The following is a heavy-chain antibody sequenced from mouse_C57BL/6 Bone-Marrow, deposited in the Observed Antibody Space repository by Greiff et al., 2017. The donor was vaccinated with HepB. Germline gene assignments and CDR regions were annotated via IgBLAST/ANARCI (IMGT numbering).Heavy chain of an antibody. J-gene: IGHJ4*01. CDR2: IDPEDGDT. V-gene: IGHV14-1*01. Sequence: EVKLVESGAELVRPGASVKLSCTASGFNIKDYYMHWVKQRPEQGLEWIGRIDPEDGDTEYAPKFQGKATMTADTSSNTAYLQLSSLTSEDTAVYYCTTPYYGSSLYYAMDYWGQGTSVTVSS. D-gene: IGHD1-1*01. CDR1: GFNIKDYY. CDR3: TTPYYGSSLYYAMDY.